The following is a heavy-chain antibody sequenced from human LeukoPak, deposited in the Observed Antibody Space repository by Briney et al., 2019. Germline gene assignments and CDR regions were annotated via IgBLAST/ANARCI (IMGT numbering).Heavy chain of an antibody. J-gene: IGHJ5*02. Sequence: SETLSLTCTVSGASFSTYYWSWVRQPPGKGLEWIGYIYYSGSTYYNPSLKSRVTISVDTSKNQFSLKLSSVTAADTAVYYCARTFDPWGQGTLVTVSS. CDR3: ARTFDP. V-gene: IGHV4-59*08. CDR1: GASFSTYY. CDR2: IYYSGST.